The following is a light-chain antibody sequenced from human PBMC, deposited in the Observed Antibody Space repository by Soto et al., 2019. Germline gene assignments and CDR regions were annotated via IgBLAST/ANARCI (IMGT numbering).Light chain of an antibody. V-gene: IGLV2-14*01. CDR2: DGS. CDR1: SSDVGGYNY. J-gene: IGLJ1*01. Sequence: QSVLTQPASVSVSPGQSITISCTGTSSDVGGYNYVSWYQQHPGTAPKLMIYDGSNRPSGGSNRFSGSKSGNTASLPISGLQAEDEADYYGSTYTSSSPLYVFGAGPKVTVL. CDR3: STYTSSSPLYV.